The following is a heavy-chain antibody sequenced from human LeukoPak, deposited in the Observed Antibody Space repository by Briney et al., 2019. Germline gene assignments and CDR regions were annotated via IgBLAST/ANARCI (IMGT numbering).Heavy chain of an antibody. J-gene: IGHJ4*02. CDR1: GGSITSSSYY. Sequence: SETLSLTCTVSGGSITSSSYYWGWIRQPPGKGLEWIGSVYYSGSTYYNPSLKSRVTMSVDTSKNQFSLKLSSVTAADTAAYYCARQSCSGGSCYSDRGNFDYWGQGTLVTVSS. CDR2: VYYSGST. D-gene: IGHD2-15*01. CDR3: ARQSCSGGSCYSDRGNFDY. V-gene: IGHV4-39*01.